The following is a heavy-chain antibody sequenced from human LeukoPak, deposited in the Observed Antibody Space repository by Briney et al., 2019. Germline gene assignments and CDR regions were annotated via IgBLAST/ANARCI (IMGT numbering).Heavy chain of an antibody. CDR3: ARENQKWGYYYYYMAV. J-gene: IGHJ6*03. CDR2: ICYDGSNK. CDR1: GFTFSTYG. D-gene: IGHD1-14*01. Sequence: GSSQSLPCAASGFTFSTYGLHWFCQAPDKGLQQVPAICYDGSNKYYADSVKGRFTISRDNSKNTLYLQMTSLRADDTAVYYCARENQKWGYYYYYMAVWGKGTTVTVSS. V-gene: IGHV3-33*01.